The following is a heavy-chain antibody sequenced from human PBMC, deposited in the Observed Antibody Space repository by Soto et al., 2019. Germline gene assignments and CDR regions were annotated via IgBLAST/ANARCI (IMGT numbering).Heavy chain of an antibody. D-gene: IGHD1-26*01. V-gene: IGHV1-18*01. CDR1: GYTFTSYG. CDR2: ISAYNGNT. CDR3: ARDRVVGATYNWFDP. Sequence: GASVKVSCKASGYTFTSYGISWVRQAPGQGLEWMGWISAYNGNTNYAQKLQGRVTMTTDTSTSTAYMELRSLRSDDTTVYYCARDRVVGATYNWFDPWGQGTLVTVPS. J-gene: IGHJ5*02.